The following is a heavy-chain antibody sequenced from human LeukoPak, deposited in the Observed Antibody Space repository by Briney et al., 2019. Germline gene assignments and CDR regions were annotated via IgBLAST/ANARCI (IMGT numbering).Heavy chain of an antibody. D-gene: IGHD3-22*01. CDR1: GGSFSGYY. V-gene: IGHV4-59*01. Sequence: SETLSLTCAVYGGSFSGYYWSWIRQPPGKGLEWIGYIYYSGSTNYNPSLESRVTISVDTSKNQFSLKLSSVTAADTAVYYCARNPSGYYYSSDYWGQGTLVTVSS. J-gene: IGHJ4*02. CDR3: ARNPSGYYYSSDY. CDR2: IYYSGST.